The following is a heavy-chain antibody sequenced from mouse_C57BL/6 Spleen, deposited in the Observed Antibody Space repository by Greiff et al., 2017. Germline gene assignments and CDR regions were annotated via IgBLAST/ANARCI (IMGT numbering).Heavy chain of an antibody. V-gene: IGHV1-66*01. D-gene: IGHD2-3*01. CDR2: IYPGSGNT. CDR3: AGSDGYFFAY. J-gene: IGHJ3*01. Sequence: VQLQQSGPELVKPGASVKISCKASGYSFTSYYIHWVKQRPGQGLEWIGWIYPGSGNTKYNEKFKGKATLTADTSSSTAYMQLSSLTSEDSAVYYCAGSDGYFFAYWGQGTLVTVSA. CDR1: GYSFTSYY.